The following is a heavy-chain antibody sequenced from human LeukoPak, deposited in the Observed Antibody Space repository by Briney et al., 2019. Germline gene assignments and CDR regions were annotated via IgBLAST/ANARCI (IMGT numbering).Heavy chain of an antibody. CDR2: INHSGST. V-gene: IGHV4-34*01. CDR1: GGSFSGYY. Sequence: PSETLSLTCAVYGGSFSGYYWSWIRQPPGKGLEWIGEINHSGSTNYNPSFKSLVTISVDTSKNQFSLKLSSVTAADTAVYYCAAVTMVRGAPAYWGQGTLVTVSS. J-gene: IGHJ4*02. D-gene: IGHD3-10*01. CDR3: AAVTMVRGAPAY.